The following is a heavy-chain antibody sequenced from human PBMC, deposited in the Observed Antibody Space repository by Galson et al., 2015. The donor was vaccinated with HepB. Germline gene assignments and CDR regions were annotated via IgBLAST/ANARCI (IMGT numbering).Heavy chain of an antibody. CDR1: GSTFTSYD. CDR2: MNPNSGYT. Sequence: SVKVSCKASGSTFTSYDITWVRQATGQGLEWMGWMNPNSGYTGSAQKFQGRVTMTRDSSISTAYMELSSLTSDDTALYYCARYRDYYYGMDVWGQGTAVTVSS. V-gene: IGHV1-8*01. CDR3: ARYRDYYYGMDV. J-gene: IGHJ6*02.